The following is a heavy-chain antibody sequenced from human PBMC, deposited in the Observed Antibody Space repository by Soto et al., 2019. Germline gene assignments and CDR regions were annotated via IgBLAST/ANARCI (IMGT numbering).Heavy chain of an antibody. CDR3: ARERYDFCSCYYTGAFDI. CDR2: ISSSSSYI. J-gene: IGHJ3*02. Sequence: GGSLRLSCAASGFTFSSYSMNWVRQAPGKGLEWVSSISSSSSYIYYADSVKGRFTISRDNAKNSLYLQMNSLRAEDSAVYYCARERYDFCSCYYTGAFDIWGQGTMVTVSS. V-gene: IGHV3-21*01. CDR1: GFTFSSYS. D-gene: IGHD3-3*01.